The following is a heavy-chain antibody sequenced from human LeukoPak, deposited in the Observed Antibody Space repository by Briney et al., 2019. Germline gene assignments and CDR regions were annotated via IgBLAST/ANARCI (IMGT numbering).Heavy chain of an antibody. Sequence: GASVKVSCKASGGTFSSYAISWVRQAPGQGLEWMGGIIPIFGTANYAQKFQGRVTITADESTSTAYMELSSLRSEDTAVYYCARALLGGHAFDIWGQGTMVTVSS. V-gene: IGHV1-69*13. CDR2: IIPIFGTA. J-gene: IGHJ3*02. CDR3: ARALLGGHAFDI. D-gene: IGHD3-16*01. CDR1: GGTFSSYA.